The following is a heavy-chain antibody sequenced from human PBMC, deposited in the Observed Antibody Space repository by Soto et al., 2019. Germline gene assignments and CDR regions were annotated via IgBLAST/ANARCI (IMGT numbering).Heavy chain of an antibody. D-gene: IGHD3-22*01. CDR3: ARGEYYYDSSGYRINWFDP. CDR2: IYHSGST. CDR1: GGSISSGGYS. V-gene: IGHV4-30-2*01. J-gene: IGHJ5*02. Sequence: SETLSLTCAVSGGSISSGGYSWSWIRQPPGKGLEWIGYIYHSGSTYYNPSLKSRVTISVDRSKNQFSLKLSSVTAADTAVYYCARGEYYYDSSGYRINWFDPWGQGTLVTVSS.